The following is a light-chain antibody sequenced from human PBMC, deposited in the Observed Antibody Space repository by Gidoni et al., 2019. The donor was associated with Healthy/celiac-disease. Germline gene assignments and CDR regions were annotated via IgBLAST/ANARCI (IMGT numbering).Light chain of an antibody. J-gene: IGKJ5*01. Sequence: EIVLTQSPPTLSLSPGERATLSCRTSQSVSSYLAGYKQNPGQAPRRLIYDASNRATGIPARFSGSGSGTDFTLTISSLEPEDFAVYYCQQRRNWPPEITFGQGTRLEIK. CDR1: QSVSSY. CDR3: QQRRNWPPEIT. V-gene: IGKV3-11*01. CDR2: DAS.